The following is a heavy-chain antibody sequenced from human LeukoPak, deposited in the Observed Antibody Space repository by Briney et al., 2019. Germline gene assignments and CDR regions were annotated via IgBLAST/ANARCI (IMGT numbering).Heavy chain of an antibody. D-gene: IGHD2-2*01. CDR3: ARRLGYCSSTSCSK. J-gene: IGHJ4*02. CDR1: GFTFSSYE. CDR2: ISSSGSTI. Sequence: PGGSLRLSCAASGFTFSSYEMNWVRQAPGKGLEWVSYISSSGSTIYYADSVKGRFTISRDNAKNSLYLQVNSLRAEDTAVYYCARRLGYCSSTSCSKWGQGTLVTVSS. V-gene: IGHV3-48*03.